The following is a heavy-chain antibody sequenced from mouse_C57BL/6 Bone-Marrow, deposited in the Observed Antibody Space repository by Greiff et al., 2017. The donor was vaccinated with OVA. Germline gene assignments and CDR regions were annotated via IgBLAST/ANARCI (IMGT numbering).Heavy chain of an antibody. CDR3: ARLDAMDY. J-gene: IGHJ4*01. V-gene: IGHV5-12*01. CDR1: GFTFSDFY. CDR2: ISNGGGSN. Sequence: EVQVVESGGGLVQPGGSLKLSCAASGFTFSDFYMYWIRQTPEKRLEWVAYISNGGGSNYYPDTVKGRFTISRDNAKNTLYLQMSRLKSEDTAMYYCARLDAMDYWGQGTSVTVSS.